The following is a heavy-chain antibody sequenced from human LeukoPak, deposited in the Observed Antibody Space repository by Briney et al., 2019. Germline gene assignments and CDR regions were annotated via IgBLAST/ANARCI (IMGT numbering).Heavy chain of an antibody. Sequence: GGSLRLSCAASGFIFSDYYMSWIRQAPGKGLEWVSYISTSGSIIYYADSVRGRFTISRDNAKNSLSLQMNSLRAEDTALYYCARDMVSEAGTRWGDYWGQGILVTVSS. D-gene: IGHD6-19*01. J-gene: IGHJ4*02. CDR2: ISTSGSII. CDR1: GFIFSDYY. CDR3: ARDMVSEAGTRWGDY. V-gene: IGHV3-11*04.